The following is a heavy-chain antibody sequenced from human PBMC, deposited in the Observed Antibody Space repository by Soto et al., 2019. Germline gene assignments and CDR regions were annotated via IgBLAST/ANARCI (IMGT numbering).Heavy chain of an antibody. J-gene: IGHJ4*02. D-gene: IGHD6-25*01. CDR2: ISGSGGST. CDR3: ANILKRSEFFFDY. CDR1: GFTFSSYA. Sequence: GGSLRLSCAASGFTFSSYAMSWVRQAPGKGLEWVSAISGSGGSTYYADSVKGRFTISRDNSKNTLYLQMNSLRAEDTAVYYCANILKRSEFFFDYWGQRILFTVSS. V-gene: IGHV3-23*01.